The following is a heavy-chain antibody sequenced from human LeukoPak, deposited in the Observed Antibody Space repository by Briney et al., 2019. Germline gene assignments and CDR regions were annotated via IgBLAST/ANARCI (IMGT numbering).Heavy chain of an antibody. D-gene: IGHD2-2*01. CDR1: GDTFTSYD. J-gene: IGHJ4*02. CDR3: ARGRTRSSTSCLGY. Sequence: GASVKVSCKASGDTFTSYDINWVRQAPGQGLEWMGWMNPNSGNTGYAQKFQGRVTITKNTSISTADMELSSLRSEDTAVYYCARGRTRSSTSCLGYWGQGTLVTVSS. CDR2: MNPNSGNT. V-gene: IGHV1-8*03.